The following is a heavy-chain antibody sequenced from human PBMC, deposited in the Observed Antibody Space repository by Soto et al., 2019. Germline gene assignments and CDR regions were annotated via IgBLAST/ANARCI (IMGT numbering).Heavy chain of an antibody. CDR1: GFTFSSYS. CDR3: ARSPERFLEWLSPTSYYGMDV. V-gene: IGHV3-21*01. CDR2: ISSSSSYI. J-gene: IGHJ6*02. D-gene: IGHD3-3*01. Sequence: PGGSLRLSCAASGFTFSSYSMNWVRQAPGKGLEWVSSISSSSSYIYYADSVKGRFTISRDNAKNSLYLQMNSLRAEDTAVYYCARSPERFLEWLSPTSYYGMDVWGQGTTVTVSS.